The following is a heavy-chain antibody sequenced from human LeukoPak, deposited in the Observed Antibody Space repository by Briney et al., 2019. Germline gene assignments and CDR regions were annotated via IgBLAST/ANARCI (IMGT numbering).Heavy chain of an antibody. Sequence: SETLSLTCTVSGGSISSYYWRWIRQPPGRGLEWIGYIYYSGSTNYNPSLKSRVTISVDTSKNQFSLKLSSVTAADTAVYYCAIVVSAFDIWGQGTMVTVSS. CDR1: GGSISSYY. J-gene: IGHJ3*02. V-gene: IGHV4-59*01. CDR2: IYYSGST. CDR3: AIVVSAFDI.